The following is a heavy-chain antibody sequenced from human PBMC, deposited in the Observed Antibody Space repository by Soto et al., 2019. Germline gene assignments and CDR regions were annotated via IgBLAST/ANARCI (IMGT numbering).Heavy chain of an antibody. J-gene: IGHJ4*02. D-gene: IGHD2-8*01. Sequence: PSDTLSLTCTVSGDSIKNYFSSWVRHPPGKGLEWIVQFYHRGTTNYIPALKSRVTISIDQSKNQFYLRLNSVTAAETAVYFCARDPGYCTNGVCPIFDFWGQG. CDR3: ARDPGYCTNGVCPIFDF. V-gene: IGHV4-59*01. CDR1: GDSIKNYF. CDR2: FYHRGTT.